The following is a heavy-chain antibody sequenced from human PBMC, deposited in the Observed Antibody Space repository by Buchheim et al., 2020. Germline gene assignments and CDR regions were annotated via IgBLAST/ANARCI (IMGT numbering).Heavy chain of an antibody. CDR2: ISHSGNT. CDR1: GGSIGSSSYY. D-gene: IGHD2-2*01. Sequence: QLQLQESGPGLVKPSETLSLTCTVFGGSIGSSSYYWGWVRQPPGKGLEWIGSISHSGNTYYNPSLKCRVTLSVDTSKTQFSLRMGSVTAADTAVYYCARDTYAYAWFFYWGQGTL. CDR3: ARDTYAYAWFFY. J-gene: IGHJ4*02. V-gene: IGHV4-39*07.